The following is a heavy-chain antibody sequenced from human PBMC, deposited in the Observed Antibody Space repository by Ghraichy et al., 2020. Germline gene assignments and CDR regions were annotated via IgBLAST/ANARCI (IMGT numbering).Heavy chain of an antibody. CDR3: ASPSPSRSFYPSFFEC. Sequence: SVKVSCKASGGTFNNFAVNWVRQAPGLGLEWMGGIVPLYGTPNYAQEFQGRVTIIADDSTGTAYMELTSLRSEDTAVYYCASPSPSRSFYPSFFECWGQGTLVTVSS. CDR2: IVPLYGTP. V-gene: IGHV1-69*13. CDR1: GGTFNNFA. D-gene: IGHD1-26*01. J-gene: IGHJ4*02.